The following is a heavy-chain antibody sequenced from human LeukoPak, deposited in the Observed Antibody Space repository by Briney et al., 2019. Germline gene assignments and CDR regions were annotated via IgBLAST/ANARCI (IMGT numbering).Heavy chain of an antibody. CDR1: GFTFSSYS. CDR3: ARAHWEHSSPLDFDY. Sequence: GGSLRLSCAASGFTFSSYSMNWVRQAPGKGLEWVSSISSSSSYIYYADSVKGRFTISRDNAKNSLYLQMNSLRAEDTAVYYCARAHWEHSSPLDFDYWGQGTLVTVSS. D-gene: IGHD6-6*01. J-gene: IGHJ4*02. CDR2: ISSSSSYI. V-gene: IGHV3-21*01.